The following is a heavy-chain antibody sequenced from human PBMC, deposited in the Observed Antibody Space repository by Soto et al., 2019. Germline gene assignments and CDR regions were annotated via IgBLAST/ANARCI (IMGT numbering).Heavy chain of an antibody. D-gene: IGHD3-22*01. CDR3: ARSIDSSGFYFSNC. CDR1: GGFISSYY. V-gene: IGHV4-59*01. J-gene: IGHJ4*02. CDR2: IHHTGST. Sequence: SETLSLTCTVSGGFISSYYWSWIRQSPGKGLELIGYIHHTGSTNYNPSLKSRVTMSLDTSRNQFSLKLYSVTTADTAVYYCARSIDSSGFYFSNCWGQGTLVTVSS.